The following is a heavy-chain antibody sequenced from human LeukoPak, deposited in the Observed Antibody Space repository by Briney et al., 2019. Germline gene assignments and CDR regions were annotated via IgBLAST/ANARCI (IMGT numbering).Heavy chain of an antibody. Sequence: PSETLSLTCTVSGGSISSGDYFWSWIRQPPGKGLEWIGYIYYSGSSYYNPSLKSRVTISVDTSKNQFSLKLSSVTAADTAVYYCARARVIVVGHFDYWGQGTLVTVSS. D-gene: IGHD2-21*01. V-gene: IGHV4-30-4*01. CDR1: GGSISSGDYF. CDR2: IYYSGSS. CDR3: ARARVIVVGHFDY. J-gene: IGHJ4*02.